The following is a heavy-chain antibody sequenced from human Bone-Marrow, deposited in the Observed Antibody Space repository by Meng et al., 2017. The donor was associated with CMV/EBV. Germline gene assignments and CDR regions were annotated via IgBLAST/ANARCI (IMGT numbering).Heavy chain of an antibody. V-gene: IGHV3-30-3*01. Sequence: LSLTCAASGFTFSSYAMHWVRQAPGKGLEWVAVISYDGSNKYYADSVKGRFTISRDNSKNTLYLQMNSLRAEDTAVYYCASFSGSYLFDYWGQGTLVTVSS. CDR3: ASFSGSYLFDY. D-gene: IGHD1-26*01. J-gene: IGHJ4*02. CDR2: ISYDGSNK. CDR1: GFTFSSYA.